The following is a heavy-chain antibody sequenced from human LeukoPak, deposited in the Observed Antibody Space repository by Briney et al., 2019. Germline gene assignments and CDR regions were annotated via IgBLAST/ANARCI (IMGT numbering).Heavy chain of an antibody. J-gene: IGHJ4*02. CDR1: GGTFSSYA. CDR3: ARDRRRGYSYGNLDY. Sequence: SCKASGGTFSSYAMHWVRQAPGKGLEWVAVISYDGSNKYYADSVKGRFTISRDNSKNTLYLQMNSLRAEDTAVYYCARDRRRGYSYGNLDYWGQGTLVTVSS. D-gene: IGHD5-18*01. V-gene: IGHV3-30-3*01. CDR2: ISYDGSNK.